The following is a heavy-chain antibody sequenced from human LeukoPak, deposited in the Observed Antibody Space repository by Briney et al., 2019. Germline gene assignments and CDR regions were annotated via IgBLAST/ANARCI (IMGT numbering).Heavy chain of an antibody. CDR1: GYTFAGYY. Sequence: GASVKVSCKASGYTFAGYYMHWVRQAPGQGPEWMGRINPNSGGTNYAQKFQGRVTMTRDTSISTASMELSRLRSDDTAVYYCARVGGAYDSSGYPFDYWGQGTLVTVSS. J-gene: IGHJ4*02. D-gene: IGHD3-22*01. CDR3: ARVGGAYDSSGYPFDY. CDR2: INPNSGGT. V-gene: IGHV1-2*06.